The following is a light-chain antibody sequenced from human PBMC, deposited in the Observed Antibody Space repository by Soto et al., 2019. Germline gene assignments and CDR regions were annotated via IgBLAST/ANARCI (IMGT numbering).Light chain of an antibody. CDR2: EVN. CDR1: SSDVGGYNY. Sequence: QSALTQPPSASGSPGQSVTISCTGTSSDVGGYNYVSWYQHHPGQAPKLMVYEVNKRPSGVPDRFSGSKSGNTASLTVSGLQAEDEADYYCGSFAGSIHFLFGGGTKLTVL. V-gene: IGLV2-8*01. CDR3: GSFAGSIHFL. J-gene: IGLJ2*01.